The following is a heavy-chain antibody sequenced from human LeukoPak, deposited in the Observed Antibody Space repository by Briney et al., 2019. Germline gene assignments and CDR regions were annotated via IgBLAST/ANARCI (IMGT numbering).Heavy chain of an antibody. V-gene: IGHV3-11*01. CDR2: ISSSGSTI. J-gene: IGHJ3*02. Sequence: PGGSLRLSCAAPGFTFSDYYMSWIRQAPGKGLEWVSYISSSGSTIYYADSVKGRFTISRDNAKNSLYLQMNSLRAEDTAVYYCARGDYYDSSGYQGAFDIWGQGTMVTVSS. CDR1: GFTFSDYY. D-gene: IGHD3-22*01. CDR3: ARGDYYDSSGYQGAFDI.